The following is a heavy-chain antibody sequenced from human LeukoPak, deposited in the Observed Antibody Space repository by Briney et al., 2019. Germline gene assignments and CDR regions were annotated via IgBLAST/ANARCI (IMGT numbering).Heavy chain of an antibody. CDR2: ISLIGDNT. CDR3: ARVAGWHCFDP. V-gene: IGHV3-23*01. D-gene: IGHD6-19*01. J-gene: IGHJ5*02. CDR1: GFTFSSYD. Sequence: GGSLRLSCAASGFTFSSYDWTWVGQALGRGLEWVSSISLIGDNTYYRDSVKGRFPISRHNSKNTVYLQMNNMRVDDTAVYYCARVAGWHCFDPWGQGTLVTVSS.